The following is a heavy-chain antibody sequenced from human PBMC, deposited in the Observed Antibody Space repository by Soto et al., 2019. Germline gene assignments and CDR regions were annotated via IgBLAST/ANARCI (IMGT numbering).Heavy chain of an antibody. CDR3: AKLRGLMGYYYYMDV. CDR1: SFTFSSYG. V-gene: IGHV3-30*18. Sequence: GGSLRLSCAASSFTFSSYGMHWVRQAPGKGLEWVALISYDGSNKYYADSVKGRFTISRDNSKNTLYLQMNSLRGEDTAVYYCAKLRGLMGYYYYMDVWGKGTTVTVSS. CDR2: ISYDGSNK. J-gene: IGHJ6*03. D-gene: IGHD3-10*01.